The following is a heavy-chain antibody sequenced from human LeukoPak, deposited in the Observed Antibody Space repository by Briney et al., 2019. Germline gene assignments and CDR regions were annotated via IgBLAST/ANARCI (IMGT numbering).Heavy chain of an antibody. V-gene: IGHV3-43*01. CDR1: GFTFDDYT. CDR2: IGWDGVTT. D-gene: IGHD4-17*01. J-gene: IGHJ4*02. Sequence: PGGSLRLSCAASGFTFDDYTMHWVRQAPGKGLEWVSLIGWDGVTTYYADSVKGRFTISRDNSKNSLYLQMNGLRTEDTALYYCAKGFGDYGIVDWGQGTLVTVSS. CDR3: AKGFGDYGIVD.